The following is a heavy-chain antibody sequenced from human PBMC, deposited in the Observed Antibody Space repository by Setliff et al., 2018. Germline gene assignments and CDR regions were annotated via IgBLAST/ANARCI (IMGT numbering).Heavy chain of an antibody. CDR2: IYYSGST. CDR1: GDSINNNY. V-gene: IGHV4-59*08. CDR3: ARAMYSAGYYGGGYSYYYMDV. Sequence: PSETLSLTCTVSGDSINNNYWSWIRQPPGKGLEWIGHIYYSGSTNYNPSLKSRVTISLDSSKTQFSLKLSSVTAADTAWYYCARAMYSAGYYGGGYSYYYMDVWGKGTTVTVSS. J-gene: IGHJ6*03. D-gene: IGHD3-22*01.